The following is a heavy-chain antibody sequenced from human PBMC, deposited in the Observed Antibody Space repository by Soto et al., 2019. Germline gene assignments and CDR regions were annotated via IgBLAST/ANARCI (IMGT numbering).Heavy chain of an antibody. D-gene: IGHD4-4*01. CDR2: IYPGDSDT. CDR3: ARPADYTNYVVDH. CDR1: GYSFTSYW. J-gene: IGHJ4*02. Sequence: PGESLKISCKGSGYSFTSYWIGWVRQMPGKGLEWMGIIYPGDSDTRYSPSFQGQVTISADKSISTAYLQWSSLKVSDTAMYYCARPADYTNYVVDHWGQGTLVTVSS. V-gene: IGHV5-51*01.